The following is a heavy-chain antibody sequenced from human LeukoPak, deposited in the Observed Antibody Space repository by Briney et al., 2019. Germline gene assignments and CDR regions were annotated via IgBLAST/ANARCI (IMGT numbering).Heavy chain of an antibody. Sequence: ASVKVSCKASASTFTSYYNHMVRQPPGQGLERMGIINTSGGSTSYAQKFQGRVTMTRDTSTSTVYMELSSLRPEDTAVYYCARDVLGSRFDPWGQGTLVTVSS. J-gene: IGHJ5*02. CDR1: ASTFTSYY. CDR3: ARDVLGSRFDP. V-gene: IGHV1-46*01. D-gene: IGHD3-16*01. CDR2: INTSGGST.